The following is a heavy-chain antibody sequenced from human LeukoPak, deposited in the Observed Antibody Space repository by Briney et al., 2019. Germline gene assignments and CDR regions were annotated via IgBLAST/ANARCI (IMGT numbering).Heavy chain of an antibody. Sequence: ASVKVSCKASGYTFSSYGISWVRQAPGQGLEWMGWISAYNGNTNYAQKLQGRVTMTTDTSTSTAYMELRSLRSDDTAVYYCARRNYYYYYMDVWGKGTTVTVSS. J-gene: IGHJ6*03. V-gene: IGHV1-18*01. CDR1: GYTFSSYG. CDR2: ISAYNGNT. CDR3: ARRNYYYYYMDV.